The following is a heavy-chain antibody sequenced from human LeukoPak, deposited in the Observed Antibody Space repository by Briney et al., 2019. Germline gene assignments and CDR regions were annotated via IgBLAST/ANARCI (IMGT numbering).Heavy chain of an antibody. V-gene: IGHV3-23*01. CDR3: AKNLLGSEAFSWYFDL. D-gene: IGHD6-19*01. CDR2: ISASGGGT. J-gene: IGHJ2*01. Sequence: GGSLRLSCAASGFTFSSDGMSWVRQAPGKGLEWVSSISASGGGTVYADSVKGRVTIARNNPNNTLYLQMHRLRAEDTAVYSCAKNLLGSEAFSWYFDLWGRGTLVTVSS. CDR1: GFTFSSDG.